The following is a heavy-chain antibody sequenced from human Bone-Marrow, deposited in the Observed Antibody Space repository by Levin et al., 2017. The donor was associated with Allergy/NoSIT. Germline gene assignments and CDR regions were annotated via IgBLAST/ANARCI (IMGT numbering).Heavy chain of an antibody. CDR1: GGSTVSYY. CDR3: AREQSDFDFYFYGLDV. J-gene: IGHJ6*02. V-gene: IGHV4-59*01. Sequence: PSETLSLTCTVSGGSTVSYYWSWIRQPPGKGLEWIGRVYYRGDTGYNPSLKGRVTISLDTSKNQFSLEVKSVTAADTGVYSCAREQSDFDFYFYGLDVWGQGTTVTVSS. D-gene: IGHD2-21*02. CDR2: VYYRGDT.